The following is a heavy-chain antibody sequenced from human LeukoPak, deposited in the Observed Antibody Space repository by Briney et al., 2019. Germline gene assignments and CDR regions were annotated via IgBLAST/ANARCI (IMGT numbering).Heavy chain of an antibody. V-gene: IGHV4-59*01. CDR3: ARDLKGYCSSTSCENWFDP. J-gene: IGHJ5*02. CDR2: IYNSGNT. Sequence: PSETLSLTCSVSGVSISSYYWSWIRQPPGKGLEWIGYIYNSGNTNYNPSLKSRVTISVDTSKNQFSLKLSSVTAADTAVYYCARDLKGYCSSTSCENWFDPWGQGTLVTVSS. D-gene: IGHD2-2*01. CDR1: GVSISSYY.